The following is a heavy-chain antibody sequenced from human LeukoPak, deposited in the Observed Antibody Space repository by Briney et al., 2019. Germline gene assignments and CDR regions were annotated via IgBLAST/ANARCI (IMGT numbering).Heavy chain of an antibody. CDR1: GFTFSSYS. J-gene: IGHJ4*02. Sequence: TGGSLRLSCAASGFTFSSYSMNWVRQAPGKGLEWVSSVSSSSTYIYYADSVKGRFTISRDNAKNSLYLQMNSLRAEDTAVYYCARADTVTTSPFDYWGQGTLVTVSS. CDR3: ARADTVTTSPFDY. V-gene: IGHV3-21*04. CDR2: VSSSSTYI. D-gene: IGHD4-11*01.